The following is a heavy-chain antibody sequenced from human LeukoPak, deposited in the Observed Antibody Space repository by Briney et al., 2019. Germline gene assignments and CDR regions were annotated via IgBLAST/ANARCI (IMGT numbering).Heavy chain of an antibody. J-gene: IGHJ4*02. CDR3: AISGAGAQNTNSGYDWMVVAATHLDY. Sequence: PSQTLSLTCTVSGDSISSGGYYWSWIRQHPVKGLEWIGYIYYSGSTSYNPSLKSRVTMSVDTSQNQFSLKLRSVTAEDTAVYYCAISGAGAQNTNSGYDWMVVAATHLDYWGQGTLVTVSS. CDR2: IYYSGST. D-gene: IGHD2-15*01. V-gene: IGHV4-31*03. CDR1: GDSISSGGYY.